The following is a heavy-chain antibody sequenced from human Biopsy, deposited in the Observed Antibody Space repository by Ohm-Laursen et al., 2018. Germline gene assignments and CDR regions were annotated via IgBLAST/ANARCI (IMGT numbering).Heavy chain of an antibody. CDR2: VYYTGST. CDR3: ARDRGYYSDRTVPGYFDL. D-gene: IGHD3-22*01. CDR1: GGSITSYY. Sequence: GTLSLTCTVSGGSITSYYWSWIRQPPGKGLEWIGYVYYTGSTNYNPSLQSRVTISVDTSKNHFSLRLRSVTPADTAIYYCARDRGYYSDRTVPGYFDLWGRGTLVTVSS. V-gene: IGHV4-59*01. J-gene: IGHJ2*01.